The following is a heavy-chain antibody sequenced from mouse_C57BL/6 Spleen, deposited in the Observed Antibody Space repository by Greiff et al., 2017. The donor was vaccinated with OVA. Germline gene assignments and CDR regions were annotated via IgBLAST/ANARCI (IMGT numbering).Heavy chain of an antibody. J-gene: IGHJ2*01. V-gene: IGHV1-55*01. D-gene: IGHD2-3*01. Sequence: QVQLQQPGAELVKPGASVKMSCKASGYTFTSYWITWVKQRPGQGLEWIGDIYPGSGSTNYNEKFKSKATLTVDTSSSTAYMQLSSLTSEDSAVYYCARRGFGMEGYYDFDYWGQGTTLTVSS. CDR3: ARRGFGMEGYYDFDY. CDR1: GYTFTSYW. CDR2: IYPGSGST.